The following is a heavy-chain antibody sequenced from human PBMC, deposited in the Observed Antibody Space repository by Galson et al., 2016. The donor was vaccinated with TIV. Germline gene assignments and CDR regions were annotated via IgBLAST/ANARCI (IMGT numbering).Heavy chain of an antibody. J-gene: IGHJ4*02. V-gene: IGHV1-69*06. D-gene: IGHD3-22*01. CDR3: VRSGTYYYDSSGDN. CDR1: GGTFSNYA. Sequence: SVKVSCKASGGTFSNYAITWVRQAPGQGLEWMGRILPIYGTTVYAQTFQDRLTLTAERSTGTANMELSSLRSEDTAVYYCVRSGTYYYDSSGDNWGQGTLVTVSS. CDR2: ILPIYGTT.